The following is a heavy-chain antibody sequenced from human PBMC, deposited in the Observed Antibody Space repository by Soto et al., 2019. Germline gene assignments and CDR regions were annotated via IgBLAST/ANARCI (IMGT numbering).Heavy chain of an antibody. Sequence: QITLKESGPTLVKPTQTLTLTCTFSGFSLSTSGVGVAWTRQPPGKALEWLALIYWDDDKRYRPSLETRLTITKDNSKHQVVLTMTNMDSVDTDTYYCAYLPCSGGSCYWFSYSGMDVWGKGNTVTVSS. CDR3: AYLPCSGGSCYWFSYSGMDV. J-gene: IGHJ6*04. CDR1: GFSLSTSGVG. V-gene: IGHV2-5*02. D-gene: IGHD2-15*01. CDR2: IYWDDDK.